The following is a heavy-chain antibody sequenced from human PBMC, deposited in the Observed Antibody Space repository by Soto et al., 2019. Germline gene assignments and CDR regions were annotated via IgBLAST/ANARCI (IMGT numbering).Heavy chain of an antibody. V-gene: IGHV1-69*13. CDR1: GGTFCSYA. J-gene: IGHJ4*01. CDR3: ARSFSGDYVWGSYRFYYFDY. Sequence: SVKVSCKASGGTFCSYAISWVRQAPGQGLEWMGGIIPIFGTANYAQKFQGRVTITADESTSTAYMELSSLRSEDTAVYYCARSFSGDYVWGSYRFYYFDYWGLG. CDR2: IIPIFGTA. D-gene: IGHD3-16*02.